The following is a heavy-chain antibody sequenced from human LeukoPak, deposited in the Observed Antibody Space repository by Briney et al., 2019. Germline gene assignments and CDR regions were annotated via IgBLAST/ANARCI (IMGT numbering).Heavy chain of an antibody. D-gene: IGHD5-24*01. V-gene: IGHV4-34*01. Sequence: SETLSLTCAVYGGSFSGYYWSWIRQPPGKGLEWIGEINHSGSTNYNPSLKSRVTISVDTSKNQFSLKLSSVTAADTAVYYCARGKSRTGYNYYYYYYGMDVWGQGTTVIVSS. CDR2: INHSGST. CDR3: ARGKSRTGYNYYYYYYGMDV. CDR1: GGSFSGYY. J-gene: IGHJ6*02.